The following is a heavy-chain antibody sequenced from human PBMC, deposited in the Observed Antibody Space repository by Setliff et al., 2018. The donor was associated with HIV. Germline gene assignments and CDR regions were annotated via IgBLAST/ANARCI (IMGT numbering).Heavy chain of an antibody. CDR2: IRSDGSNK. D-gene: IGHD3-10*01. J-gene: IGHJ4*02. CDR3: AKDKGQKYADY. V-gene: IGHV3-30*02. Sequence: GGSLRLPCATSGLTFSNCGMHWVRQAPGKGLEWVASIRSDGSNKYYADSVTGRFTISRDDSKNTLYLQMNSLRAEDTAVYYCAKDKGQKYADYWGQGTVVTVSS. CDR1: GLTFSNCG.